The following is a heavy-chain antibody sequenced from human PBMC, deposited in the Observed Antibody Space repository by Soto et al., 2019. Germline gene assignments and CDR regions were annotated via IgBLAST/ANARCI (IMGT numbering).Heavy chain of an antibody. CDR2: ISSTSSTK. CDR3: ARRITMVRGPYYYYGMDV. CDR1: GFTFSSHG. V-gene: IGHV3-48*02. D-gene: IGHD3-10*01. J-gene: IGHJ6*02. Sequence: GGSLRLSCDASGFTFSSHGMTWVRQAPGKGLEWVAFISSTSSTKNYADSVKGRFTISRDNTKNSLYLQMSSLRDEDTAVYYCARRITMVRGPYYYYGMDVWGQGTTVTVSS.